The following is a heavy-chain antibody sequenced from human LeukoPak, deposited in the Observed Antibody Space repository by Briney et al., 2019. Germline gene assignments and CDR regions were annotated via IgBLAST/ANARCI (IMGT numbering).Heavy chain of an antibody. CDR3: AKKDSSSWYFDY. J-gene: IGHJ4*02. CDR1: GSTFSSYA. D-gene: IGHD6-13*01. V-gene: IGHV3-23*01. Sequence: GGSLRLSCAASGSTFSSYAMSWVRQAPGKGLEWVSAISGSGGSTYYADSVKGRFTISRDNSKNTLYLQMNSLRAEDTAVYYCAKKDSSSWYFDYWGQGTLVTVPS. CDR2: ISGSGGST.